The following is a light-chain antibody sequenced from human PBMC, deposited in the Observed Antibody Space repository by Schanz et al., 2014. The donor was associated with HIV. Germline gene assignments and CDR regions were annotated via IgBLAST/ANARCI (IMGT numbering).Light chain of an antibody. CDR3: SSYTGTNNPV. Sequence: QSVLTQPASVSGSPGQSITISCTGTSSDVGGYNYVSWYQQHPGKAPKLMIYDVSNRPSGVSNRFSGSKSGNTASLTISGLQAEDETDYYCSSYTGTNNPVFGGGTKVTVL. CDR1: SSDVGGYNY. CDR2: DVS. V-gene: IGLV2-14*03. J-gene: IGLJ2*01.